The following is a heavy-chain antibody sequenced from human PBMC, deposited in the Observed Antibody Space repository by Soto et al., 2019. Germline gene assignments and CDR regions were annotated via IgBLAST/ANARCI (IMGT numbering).Heavy chain of an antibody. CDR2: IYWRDDK. J-gene: IGHJ4*02. CDR3: AHRGGATVGLYYFDY. D-gene: IGHD3-10*01. CDR1: GFSLSTTGVG. V-gene: IGHV2-5*01. Sequence: FGPTLVNPTQTLTLTCTFSGFSLSTTGVGVSWIRQSPGKALEWLALIYWRDDKRYSPSLSSRLSITKDTSKNQVVLTMADMDPVDTATYYCAHRGGATVGLYYFDYWGQGALVTVSS.